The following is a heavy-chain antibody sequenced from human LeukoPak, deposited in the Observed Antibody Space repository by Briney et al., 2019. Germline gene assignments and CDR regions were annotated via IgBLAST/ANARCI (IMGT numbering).Heavy chain of an antibody. V-gene: IGHV4-59*01. Sequence: PSETLSLTCTAPGDSISNYYWSWIRQSPGKELEWIGYMYNRGSTIYNPSLKSRVTISTDTSKNQFSLRLTSVTAADTAVYYCARAEKAVTGTLDYWGQGTLITVSS. CDR3: ARAEKAVTGTLDY. J-gene: IGHJ4*02. D-gene: IGHD6-19*01. CDR2: MYNRGST. CDR1: GDSISNYY.